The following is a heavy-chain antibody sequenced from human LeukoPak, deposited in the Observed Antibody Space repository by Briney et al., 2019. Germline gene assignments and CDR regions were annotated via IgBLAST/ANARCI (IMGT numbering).Heavy chain of an antibody. V-gene: IGHV1-8*01. CDR2: MNPNSGNT. Sequence: ASVKVSCKASGYTFTSYDINWVRQATGQGLEWMGWMNPNSGNTGYAQKFQGRVTITADESTSTAYMELSSLRIEDTAMYYCAKDFMHYGSGRPYYMDVWGEGTTVTVSS. J-gene: IGHJ6*03. CDR1: GYTFTSYD. D-gene: IGHD3-10*01. CDR3: AKDFMHYGSGRPYYMDV.